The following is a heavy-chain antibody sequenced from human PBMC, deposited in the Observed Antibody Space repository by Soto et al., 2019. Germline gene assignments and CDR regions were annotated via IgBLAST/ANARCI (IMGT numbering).Heavy chain of an antibody. D-gene: IGHD5-12*01. J-gene: IGHJ6*02. Sequence: SETLSLTCTVSGASIISGRHSWGWIRQPPGKGLDWIGTVGYGGITYYNPSLRSRVTISVDTSKNQFSLKLSSVTAADTAVYYCASSPDPRGWLQLRGSSWVYYYGMDVWGQGTTVTVSS. CDR1: GASIISGRHS. V-gene: IGHV4-39*07. CDR3: ASSPDPRGWLQLRGSSWVYYYGMDV. CDR2: VGYGGIT.